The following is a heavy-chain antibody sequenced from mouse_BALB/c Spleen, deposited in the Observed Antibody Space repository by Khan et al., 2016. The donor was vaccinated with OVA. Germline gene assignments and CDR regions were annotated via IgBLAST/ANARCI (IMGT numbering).Heavy chain of an antibody. CDR2: INPSNGYT. Sequence: QVQLQQSGAELARPGASVKMSCKASGYTFTTNTMHWVKQRPGQGLEWIGYINPSNGYTNYNQKFKDKSTLTADKSSSTAYMQLSSLTSDYSAVYYCAREGAYYRSDGWFSYWGQGTLVTVSA. D-gene: IGHD2-14*01. CDR1: GYTFTTNT. J-gene: IGHJ3*01. CDR3: AREGAYYRSDGWFSY. V-gene: IGHV1-4*01.